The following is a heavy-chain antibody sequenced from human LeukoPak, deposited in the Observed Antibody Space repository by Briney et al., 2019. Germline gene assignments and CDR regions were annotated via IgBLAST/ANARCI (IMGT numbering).Heavy chain of an antibody. Sequence: GGSLRLSCAASGFTFSTYNMNWVRQAPGKGLEWVAVIGDTGRAKYYADSVEGRFTASRDNAKNSLYLQMNSLRAEDTAVYYCARDRTSKYQLLPHFDYRGQGTLVTVSS. CDR1: GFTFSTYN. CDR3: ARDRTSKYQLLPHFDY. CDR2: IGDTGRAK. J-gene: IGHJ4*02. V-gene: IGHV3-33*08. D-gene: IGHD2-2*01.